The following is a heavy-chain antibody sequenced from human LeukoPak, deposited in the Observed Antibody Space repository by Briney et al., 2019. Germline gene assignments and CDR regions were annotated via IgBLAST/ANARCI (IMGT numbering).Heavy chain of an antibody. V-gene: IGHV1-69*13. J-gene: IGHJ4*02. D-gene: IGHD3-10*01. Sequence: GASVKVSCKASGGTFSSYAISWVRQAPGQGLEWMGGIIPIFGTANYAQKFQGGVTITADESTSTAYMELSSLRSEDTAVYYCATPCITMVRGVICYWGQGTLVTVSS. CDR1: GGTFSSYA. CDR2: IIPIFGTA. CDR3: ATPCITMVRGVICY.